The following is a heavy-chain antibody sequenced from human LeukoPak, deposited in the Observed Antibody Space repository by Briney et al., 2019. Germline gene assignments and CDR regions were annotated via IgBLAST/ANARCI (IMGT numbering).Heavy chain of an antibody. CDR2: IYYSGST. V-gene: IGHV4-59*12. CDR1: GGSISDYY. J-gene: IGHJ4*02. Sequence: SETLSLTCTVSGGSISDYYWSWIRQPPGKGLEWIGYIYYSGSTNYNPSLKSRVTISVDTSKNQFSLKLSSVTAADTAVYYCARLVTMVRGVISFDYWGQGTLVTVSS. D-gene: IGHD3-10*01. CDR3: ARLVTMVRGVISFDY.